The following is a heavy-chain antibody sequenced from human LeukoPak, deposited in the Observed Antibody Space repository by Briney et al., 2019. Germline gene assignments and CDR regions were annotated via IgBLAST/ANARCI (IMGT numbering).Heavy chain of an antibody. J-gene: IGHJ6*03. CDR2: INPNSGGT. CDR3: ARDLGQWLVNYYYMDV. D-gene: IGHD6-19*01. CDR1: GYTFTGYY. V-gene: IGHV1-2*02. Sequence: ASVKVSCKASGYTFTGYYIYWVRQAPGQGLEWMGWINPNSGGTNYAQKFQGRVTMTRDTSISTAYMELSRLRSDDTAVYYCARDLGQWLVNYYYMDVWGKGTTVTISS.